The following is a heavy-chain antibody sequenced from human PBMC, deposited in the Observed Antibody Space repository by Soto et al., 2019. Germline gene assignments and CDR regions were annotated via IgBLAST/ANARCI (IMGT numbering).Heavy chain of an antibody. V-gene: IGHV3-21*01. D-gene: IGHD3-10*01. CDR2: ISSSSSYI. CDR3: ARHSTGHFFGSGSYDHH. Sequence: EVQLVESGGGLVKPGGSLRLSCAASGFTFSSYSMNWVRQAPGKGLEWVSSISSSSSYIYYADSVKGRFTISRDNAKNSLYQQMNSLRAEDTAVYYCARHSTGHFFGSGSYDHHGGQGTLVTVSS. CDR1: GFTFSSYS. J-gene: IGHJ4*02.